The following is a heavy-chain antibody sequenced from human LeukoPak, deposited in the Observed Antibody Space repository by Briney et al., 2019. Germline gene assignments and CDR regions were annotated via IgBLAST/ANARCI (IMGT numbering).Heavy chain of an antibody. V-gene: IGHV3-43*02. Sequence: GGSLRLSCAASGFTFDDYAMHWVRQAPGKGLEWVSLISGDGGTKYYADSVKGRFTISRDNSKNFLYVQMNSLRTEDTALYYCAKEGPTEIVVVVAATPPPRYWYFDVWGRGTLVTVSS. CDR1: GFTFDDYA. J-gene: IGHJ2*01. D-gene: IGHD2-15*01. CDR2: ISGDGGTK. CDR3: AKEGPTEIVVVVAATPPPRYWYFDV.